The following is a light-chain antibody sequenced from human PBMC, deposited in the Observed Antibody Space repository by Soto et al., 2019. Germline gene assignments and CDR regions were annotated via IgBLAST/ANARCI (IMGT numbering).Light chain of an antibody. CDR2: DAS. J-gene: IGKJ1*01. V-gene: IGKV3-11*01. CDR1: QSVSRY. Sequence: EIVLTQSPATLSLSPGERATLSCRASQSVSRYLAWYQQKPGQAPRLLIYDASSRATGIPARFSGSGSETECTLTISSLEPEDFAVYYGQQRSNWPVTFGQGTRVEIK. CDR3: QQRSNWPVT.